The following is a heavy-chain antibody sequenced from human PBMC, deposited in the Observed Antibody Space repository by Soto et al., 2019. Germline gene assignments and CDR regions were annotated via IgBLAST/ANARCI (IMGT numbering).Heavy chain of an antibody. V-gene: IGHV3-23*01. CDR3: AKVQDVVVVAATMYFQH. Sequence: EVQLLESGGGLVQPGGSLRLSCAASGFTFSSYAMSWVRQAPGKGLEWVSAISGSGGSTYYADSVKGRFTISRDNSKNTLYLQMNSLRAEDTAVYYCAKVQDVVVVAATMYFQHWGQGTLVTVSS. D-gene: IGHD2-15*01. J-gene: IGHJ1*01. CDR1: GFTFSSYA. CDR2: ISGSGGST.